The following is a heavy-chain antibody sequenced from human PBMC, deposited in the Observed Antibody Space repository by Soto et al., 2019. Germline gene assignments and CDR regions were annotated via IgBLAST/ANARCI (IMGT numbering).Heavy chain of an antibody. V-gene: IGHV1-2*02. CDR3: AKDLAKGGGNARFDY. Sequence: GASVKVSCKASGDTFTANYIHWVRQPPGQGFAWMGWINPKSGGTKYPQKLQGRVTMTRDTSLSTVYMTLTRLTSDDTAVYYCAKDLAKGGGNARFDYWGQGTLVTVSS. CDR2: INPKSGGT. CDR1: GDTFTANY. D-gene: IGHD1-1*01. J-gene: IGHJ4*02.